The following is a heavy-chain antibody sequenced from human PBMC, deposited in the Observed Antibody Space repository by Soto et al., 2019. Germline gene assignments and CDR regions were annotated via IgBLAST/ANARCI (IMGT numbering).Heavy chain of an antibody. J-gene: IGHJ4*02. CDR3: ARVYFDSGAYYYDYFDY. CDR1: GYSISSGYY. D-gene: IGHD3-22*01. V-gene: IGHV4-38-2*01. Sequence: SATLSLTWAVSGYSISSGYYWGLIRQPPGKGLEWIGSIYHSGSTYYNPSLKSRVTISVDTSKNQFSLKLSSVTAADTAVYYCARVYFDSGAYYYDYFDYWGQGTLVTVSS. CDR2: IYHSGST.